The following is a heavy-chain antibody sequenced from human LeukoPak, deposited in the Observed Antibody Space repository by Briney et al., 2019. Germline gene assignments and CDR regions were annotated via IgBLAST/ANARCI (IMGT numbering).Heavy chain of an antibody. Sequence: ASVKVSCKASGYTFSDYGVSWVRQRPGQGLEWMGWISAYNGDTNYAQKFQDRVTMTTDTSTSTAYMELRSLRSDDTAVYYCARDRGLQKYYYDDSGILEMDYWGQGTLVTVSS. CDR3: ARDRGLQKYYYDDSGILEMDY. CDR2: ISAYNGDT. V-gene: IGHV1-18*01. J-gene: IGHJ4*02. CDR1: GYTFSDYG. D-gene: IGHD3-22*01.